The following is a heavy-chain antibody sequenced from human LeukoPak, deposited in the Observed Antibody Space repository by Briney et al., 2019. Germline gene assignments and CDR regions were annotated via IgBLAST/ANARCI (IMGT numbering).Heavy chain of an antibody. CDR2: IYHSGST. D-gene: IGHD6-6*01. CDR1: GYSISSGYY. CDR3: ARDGSSSSIDY. J-gene: IGHJ4*02. Sequence: SETLSLTCTVSGYSISSGYYWGWIRQPPGKGLEWIGSIYHSGSTYYNPSLKSRVTISVDTSKNQFSLKLSSVTAADTAVYYCARDGSSSSIDYWGQGTLVTVSS. V-gene: IGHV4-38-2*02.